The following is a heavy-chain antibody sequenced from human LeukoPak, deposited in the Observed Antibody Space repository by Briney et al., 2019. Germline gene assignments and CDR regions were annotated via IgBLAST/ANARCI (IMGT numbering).Heavy chain of an antibody. CDR3: ARRLLGYCSGGSCYSGYFQH. CDR2: IYTSGST. CDR1: GGSISSGSYY. J-gene: IGHJ1*01. V-gene: IGHV4-61*02. Sequence: SETLSLTCTVSGGSISSGSYYWSWIRQPAGKGLEWIGRIYTSGSTNYNPSLKSRVTISLDTSKNQFSLKRSSVTAADTAVYYCARRLLGYCSGGSCYSGYFQHWGQGTLVTVSS. D-gene: IGHD2-15*01.